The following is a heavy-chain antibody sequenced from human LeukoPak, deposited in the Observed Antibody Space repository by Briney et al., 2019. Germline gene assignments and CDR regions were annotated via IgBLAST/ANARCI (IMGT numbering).Heavy chain of an antibody. V-gene: IGHV3-49*04. D-gene: IGHD5-12*01. CDR2: IKSKFYGETR. CDR1: GFTFRDYT. J-gene: IGHJ4*02. CDR3: TRAKWPSFEY. Sequence: GGSLRLSCTTSGFTFRDYTMSWVRQAPGKGLEWVGLIKSKFYGETREYPAAVRSRFSISRYDYNSKTDLQLTSTASYDKEHYHCTRAKWPSFEYWGQGTLVTVSS.